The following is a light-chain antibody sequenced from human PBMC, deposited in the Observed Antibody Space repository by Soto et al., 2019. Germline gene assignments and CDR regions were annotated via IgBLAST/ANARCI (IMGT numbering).Light chain of an antibody. CDR2: DAS. CDR1: QSVSSSY. CDR3: QQHGSSPPYT. Sequence: EIVLTQSPGTLSLSPGERATLSCRASQSVSSSYLAWYQQKSGQAPRLLIYDASSRATGIPDRFSGSGSGTDFTLTISRLEPEDFAVYYCQQHGSSPPYTFGQGTKLEIK. V-gene: IGKV3-20*01. J-gene: IGKJ2*01.